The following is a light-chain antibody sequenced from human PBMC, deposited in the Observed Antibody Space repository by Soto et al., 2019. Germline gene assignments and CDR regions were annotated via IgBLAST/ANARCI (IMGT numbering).Light chain of an antibody. V-gene: IGKV1-5*01. Sequence: DIQMTQSPSTLSASVGDRVTITCRASQSLSSWLAWYQQKPGKAPKLLIYDASNLQSGVPSRFSGSGSGTDFTLTISSLQPDDFTTYYCQQYDSYSWTFGQGTKVEIK. CDR3: QQYDSYSWT. CDR2: DAS. CDR1: QSLSSW. J-gene: IGKJ1*01.